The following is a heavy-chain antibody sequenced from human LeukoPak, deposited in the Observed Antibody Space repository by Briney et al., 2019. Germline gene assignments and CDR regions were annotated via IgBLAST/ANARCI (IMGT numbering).Heavy chain of an antibody. CDR2: IYSGGST. D-gene: IGHD6-6*01. J-gene: IGHJ6*03. CDR1: GFTVSSNY. Sequence: PGGSLRLSCAASGFTVSSNYMSWVRQAPGKGLEWVSVIYSGGSTYYANSVKGRFTISRDNSKNTLYLQMNSLRAEDTAVCYCAGAARNYYYYYMDVWGKGTTVTVSS. V-gene: IGHV3-66*02. CDR3: AGAARNYYYYYMDV.